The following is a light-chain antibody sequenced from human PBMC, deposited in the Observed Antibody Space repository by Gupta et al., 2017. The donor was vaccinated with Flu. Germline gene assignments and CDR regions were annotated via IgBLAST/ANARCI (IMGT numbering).Light chain of an antibody. J-gene: IGKJ4*01. CDR3: QQSYSTPRT. CDR1: QSISSY. Sequence: PSSLSASVGDRVTVTCRASQSISSYLNWYQQKPGKAPNLLIYAASSLQSGVPSRFSGSGSGTDFTLTISSLQPEDFATYYCQQSYSTPRTFGGGTKVEIK. V-gene: IGKV1-39*01. CDR2: AAS.